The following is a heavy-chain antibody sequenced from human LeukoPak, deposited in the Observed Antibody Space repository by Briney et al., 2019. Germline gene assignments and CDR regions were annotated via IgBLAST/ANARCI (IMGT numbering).Heavy chain of an antibody. D-gene: IGHD5-12*01. CDR2: INQGGSVQ. J-gene: IGHJ4*02. Sequence: TGGSLRLSCAASGFTFRSYWMSWVRQAPGKGLEWVANINQGGSVQYYMDSVEGRFTISRDDAKNSLYVQMNSLRDEDTAVYYCAGVEYSGWNLEYWGQGTLVTVSS. CDR1: GFTFRSYW. V-gene: IGHV3-7*01. CDR3: AGVEYSGWNLEY.